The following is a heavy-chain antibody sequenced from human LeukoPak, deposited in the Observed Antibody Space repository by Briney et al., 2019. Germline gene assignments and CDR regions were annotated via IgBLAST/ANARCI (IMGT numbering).Heavy chain of an antibody. CDR1: GFTFSSYW. Sequence: GGSLRLSCAASGFTFSSYWMSWVRQAPGKGLEWVANIKQDGSEKYYVDSVKGRFTISRDNAKNSLYLQMNSLRAEDTAVYYCAREGSGYYYVDYYMDVWGKGTTVTVSS. CDR2: IKQDGSEK. V-gene: IGHV3-7*01. D-gene: IGHD3-22*01. J-gene: IGHJ6*03. CDR3: AREGSGYYYVDYYMDV.